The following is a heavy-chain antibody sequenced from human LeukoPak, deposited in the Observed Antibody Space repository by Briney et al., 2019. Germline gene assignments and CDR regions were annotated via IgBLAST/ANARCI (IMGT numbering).Heavy chain of an antibody. V-gene: IGHV3-13*01. Sequence: GGSLRLSCAASGFTFSSYDMHWVRQATGKGLEWVSAIGTAGDTYYPGSVKGRFTISRENAKNSLYLQMNSLRAGDTAVYYCARENPRAAAFDYWGQGTLVTVSS. CDR3: ARENPRAAAFDY. J-gene: IGHJ4*02. D-gene: IGHD2-15*01. CDR2: IGTAGDT. CDR1: GFTFSSYD.